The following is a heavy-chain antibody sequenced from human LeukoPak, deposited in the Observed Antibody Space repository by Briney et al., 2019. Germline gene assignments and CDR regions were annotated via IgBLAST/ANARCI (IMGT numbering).Heavy chain of an antibody. CDR3: ARENPSGYYNRPIDY. CDR2: IYYSGSI. D-gene: IGHD3-22*01. J-gene: IGHJ4*02. CDR1: GGSISSYY. Sequence: SETLSLTCTVSGGSISSYYWSWIRQPPGKGLEWIGDIYYSGSIKYNPSLKSRVTMSVDTSKNQFSLKLSSVTAADTAIYYCARENPSGYYNRPIDYWGQGTLVTVSS. V-gene: IGHV4-59*01.